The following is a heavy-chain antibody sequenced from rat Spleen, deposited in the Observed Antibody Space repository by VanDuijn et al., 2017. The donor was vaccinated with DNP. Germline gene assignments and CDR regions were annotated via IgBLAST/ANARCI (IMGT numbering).Heavy chain of an antibody. Sequence: EVKLVESGGGLVQPGRSLKLSCAASGFNLNDYWMGWVRQAPGKGLEWIGEINKDSSTKNYIPSLKEKFTISRDNAQNTLYLQMSKLGSEDTAIYYCARRAGGYFDYWGQGVMVTVSS. CDR3: ARRAGGYFDY. D-gene: IGHD1-4*01. J-gene: IGHJ2*01. CDR2: INKDSSTK. V-gene: IGHV4-2*01. CDR1: GFNLNDYW.